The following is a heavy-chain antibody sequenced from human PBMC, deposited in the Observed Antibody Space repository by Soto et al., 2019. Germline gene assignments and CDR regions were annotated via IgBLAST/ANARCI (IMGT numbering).Heavy chain of an antibody. CDR3: AGRSGSSDY. Sequence: QAVGSLRLSGAASGFTFTNYTMHWVRQAPGKGLEWVALISYDEIDKYYADAVQGRFTISRDNSKNTLYLQMDSLRAEDRAVYYCAGRSGSSDYWGRGTLVTVTS. CDR1: GFTFTNYT. V-gene: IGHV3-30*04. CDR2: ISYDEIDK. J-gene: IGHJ4*02. D-gene: IGHD3-10*01.